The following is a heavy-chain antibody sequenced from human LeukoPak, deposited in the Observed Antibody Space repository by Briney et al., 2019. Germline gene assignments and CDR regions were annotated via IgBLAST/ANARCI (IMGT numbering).Heavy chain of an antibody. Sequence: SETLSLTCAVSGASISGSGYYLGWIRQPRGKGLEWIGNIYYTGSTYYNASLQSRVTISIDMSKNQFSLRLSSVTAADTAMYYCVKSGGYGLIDYWGQGTLVTVSS. CDR1: GASISGSGYY. CDR3: VKSGGYGLIDY. J-gene: IGHJ4*02. D-gene: IGHD6-19*01. V-gene: IGHV4-39*01. CDR2: IYYTGST.